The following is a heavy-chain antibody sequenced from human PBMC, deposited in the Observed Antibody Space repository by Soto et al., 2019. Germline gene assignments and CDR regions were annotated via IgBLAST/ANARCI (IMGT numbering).Heavy chain of an antibody. CDR3: ARAFSRHWFDP. V-gene: IGHV3-21*01. J-gene: IGHJ5*02. CDR2: ISSSSSYI. CDR1: GFTFSSYS. Sequence: GGSLRLSCAASGFTFSSYSMNWVRQAPGKGLEWVSSISSSSSYIYYADSVKGRFTISRDNAKNSLYLQMNSLRAEDTAVYYCARAFSRHWFDPWGQGTLVTVSS.